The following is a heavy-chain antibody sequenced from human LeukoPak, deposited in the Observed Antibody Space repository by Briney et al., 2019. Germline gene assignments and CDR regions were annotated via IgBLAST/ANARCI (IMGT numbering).Heavy chain of an antibody. V-gene: IGHV3-23*01. CDR1: GFSFSSYA. Sequence: GGSLRLSCAASGFSFSSYAMSWVRQAPGKGLDGVSAISGSGGSTYYADSEKGRFTISRDNSKNTLYLQMNSLRAEDTAVYYCAKDLVTTVYTFGAYAFDIWGQGTMVTVSS. CDR3: AKDLVTTVYTFGAYAFDI. CDR2: ISGSGGST. D-gene: IGHD4-17*01. J-gene: IGHJ3*02.